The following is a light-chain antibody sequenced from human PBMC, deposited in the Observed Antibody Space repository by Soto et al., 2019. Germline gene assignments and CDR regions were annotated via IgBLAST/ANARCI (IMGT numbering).Light chain of an antibody. Sequence: EIVLTQSPATLSVPPGERATLSCRASQSVSSCFAWYQQRPGQAPRLLFYDASIRDTAVPARFSASGSGTEFTLTISSLQPEDFAVYYCQQYNTWPRTFGQGTKVDIK. CDR2: DAS. V-gene: IGKV3-15*01. J-gene: IGKJ1*01. CDR3: QQYNTWPRT. CDR1: QSVSSC.